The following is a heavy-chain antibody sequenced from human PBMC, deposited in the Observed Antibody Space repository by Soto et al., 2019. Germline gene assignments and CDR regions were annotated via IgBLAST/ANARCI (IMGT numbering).Heavy chain of an antibody. Sequence: PGGSLRLSCAASEFTFSSYGMHWVRQAPGKGLEWVAVISYDGSNKYYADSVKGQFTISRDNSKNTLYLQMNSLRAEDTSVYYCANQEGPQVGSSWYFDYWGQGTLVTVSS. CDR1: EFTFSSYG. J-gene: IGHJ4*02. CDR2: ISYDGSNK. CDR3: ANQEGPQVGSSWYFDY. V-gene: IGHV3-30*18. D-gene: IGHD6-13*01.